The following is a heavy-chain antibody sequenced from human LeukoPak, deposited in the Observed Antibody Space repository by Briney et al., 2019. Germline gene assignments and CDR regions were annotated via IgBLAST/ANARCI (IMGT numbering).Heavy chain of an antibody. CDR3: AAGLSGFQLLSNPAY. V-gene: IGHV1-18*01. Sequence: ASVKVSCKASGYTFTSYGIIWVRQAPGQGLEGMGWISAYNGNTNYAQKLQGRVTMTTDTSTSTAYMELSSLRSEDTAVYYCAAGLSGFQLLSNPAYWGQGTLVSVSS. D-gene: IGHD2-2*01. CDR1: GYTFTSYG. J-gene: IGHJ4*02. CDR2: ISAYNGNT.